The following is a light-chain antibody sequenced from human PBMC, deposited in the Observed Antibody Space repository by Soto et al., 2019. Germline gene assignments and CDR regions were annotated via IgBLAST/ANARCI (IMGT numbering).Light chain of an antibody. V-gene: IGLV2-23*01. CDR1: SSDDGSYNL. Sequence: QSVLTQPASVSGSPGQSITISCTGTSSDDGSYNLVSWYQQYPGKAPKLMIFEDDERPSGVSNRFSGSKSGNTASLTISGLQAEDEVDYYCYSYAGRSTSVFGGGTKLTVL. J-gene: IGLJ2*01. CDR3: YSYAGRSTSV. CDR2: EDD.